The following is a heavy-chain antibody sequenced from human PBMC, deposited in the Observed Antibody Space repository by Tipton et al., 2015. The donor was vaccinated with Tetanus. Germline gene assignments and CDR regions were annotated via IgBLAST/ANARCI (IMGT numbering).Heavy chain of an antibody. CDR2: INHSGNT. CDR1: GASFSDYY. Sequence: LSLTCAVYGASFSDYYWSWIRQAPGKGLEWIGEINHSGNTNHNPSLKSRVTISVDTSKNQFSLKLSSVTAADTAVYYCARGTGYYWGQGTLVTVSS. D-gene: IGHD1-14*01. V-gene: IGHV4-34*01. J-gene: IGHJ4*02. CDR3: ARGTGYY.